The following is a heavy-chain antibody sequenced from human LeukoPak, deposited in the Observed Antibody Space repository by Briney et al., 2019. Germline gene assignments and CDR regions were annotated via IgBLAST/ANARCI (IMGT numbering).Heavy chain of an antibody. D-gene: IGHD3-10*01. CDR2: IKSKTDGGTT. Sequence: GGSLRLSCAASGFTFSNAWMSWVRQAPGKGLEWVGRIKSKTDGGTTDYAAPVKGRFTISRDDSKSTLYLQMNSLKTEDTAVYYCSALLWFGEFLFDYWGQGTLVTVSS. V-gene: IGHV3-15*01. J-gene: IGHJ4*02. CDR1: GFTFSNAW. CDR3: SALLWFGEFLFDY.